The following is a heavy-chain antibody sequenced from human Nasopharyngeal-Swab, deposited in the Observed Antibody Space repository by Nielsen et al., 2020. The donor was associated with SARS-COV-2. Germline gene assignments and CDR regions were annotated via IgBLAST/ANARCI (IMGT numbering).Heavy chain of an antibody. D-gene: IGHD6-19*01. Sequence: GSLRLSCTVSGGSISSYYWSWIRQPLGKGLEWIGYIYYSGSTNYNPSLKSRVTISVDTSKNQFSLKLSSVTAADTAVYYCARGHPTIAVAGTNYYYGMDVWGQGTTVTVSS. CDR3: ARGHPTIAVAGTNYYYGMDV. CDR2: IYYSGST. CDR1: GGSISSYY. V-gene: IGHV4-59*01. J-gene: IGHJ6*02.